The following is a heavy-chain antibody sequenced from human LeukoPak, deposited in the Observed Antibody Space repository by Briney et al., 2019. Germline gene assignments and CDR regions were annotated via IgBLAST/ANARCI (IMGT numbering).Heavy chain of an antibody. CDR1: GGSISSYY. D-gene: IGHD3-22*01. CDR2: IYTSGST. J-gene: IGHJ4*02. Sequence: SETLSLTCTVSGGSISSYYWSWIRQPAGKGLEWIGRIYTSGSTNYNPSLKSRVTMSVDTSKNQFSLKLSSMSVADTAVYYCAREIPSITMIVVAFDYWGQGTLVTVSS. V-gene: IGHV4-4*07. CDR3: AREIPSITMIVVAFDY.